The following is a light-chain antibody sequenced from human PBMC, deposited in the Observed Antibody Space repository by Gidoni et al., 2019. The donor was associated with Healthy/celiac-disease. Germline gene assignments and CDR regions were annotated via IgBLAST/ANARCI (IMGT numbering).Light chain of an antibody. CDR3: QSYDSSLGV. Sequence: SVLPPPPSVSGAPGQRVTISCTGSSPNIGAGYDVHWYQQPPGTAPKLLIYGNSNRPSGVPDRFSGSKSGTSASLAITGLQAEDEADYYCQSYDSSLGVFGTGTKVTVL. CDR1: SPNIGAGYD. CDR2: GNS. V-gene: IGLV1-40*01. J-gene: IGLJ1*01.